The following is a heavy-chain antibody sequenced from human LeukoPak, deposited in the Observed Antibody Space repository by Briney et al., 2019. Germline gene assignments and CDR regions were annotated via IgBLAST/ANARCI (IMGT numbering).Heavy chain of an antibody. J-gene: IGHJ4*02. V-gene: IGHV4-59*01. D-gene: IGHD2-15*01. Sequence: PSETLSLTCTVSGGSISSYYWSWIRQPPGKGVEWIGYISHSGSTNYNPSLKSRVIISVDTSKNQFSLKLSSVTAADTAVYYCATVVRPYYFDYWGQGTLVSLSS. CDR3: ATVVRPYYFDY. CDR1: GGSISSYY. CDR2: ISHSGST.